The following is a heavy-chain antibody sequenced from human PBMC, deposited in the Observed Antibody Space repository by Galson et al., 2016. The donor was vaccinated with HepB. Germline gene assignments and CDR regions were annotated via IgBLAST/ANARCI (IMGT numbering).Heavy chain of an antibody. Sequence: SETLSLTCTVSGGSISSYYWSWIRQPPGKGLEWIGYIYYSGSTNYNPSLKSRLTISVDTSKNQLSLKLSSVTAADTAVYYCARLASYGMDVWGQGTTVTVS. J-gene: IGHJ6*02. CDR1: GGSISSYY. CDR2: IYYSGST. CDR3: ARLASYGMDV. V-gene: IGHV4-59*01.